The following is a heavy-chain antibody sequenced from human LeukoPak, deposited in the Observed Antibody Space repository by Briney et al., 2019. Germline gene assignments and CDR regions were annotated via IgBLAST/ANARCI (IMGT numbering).Heavy chain of an antibody. CDR3: AREGRVRGVIMYGY. CDR1: GGSISSGSYY. V-gene: IGHV4-61*02. CDR2: IYTSGST. D-gene: IGHD3-10*01. Sequence: PSQTLSLTCTVSGGSISSGSYYWSWIRQPAGKGLEWIGRIYTSGSTNYNPSLKSRVTISVDTSKNQFSLKLSSVTAADTAVYYCAREGRVRGVIMYGYWGQGTLVTVSS. J-gene: IGHJ4*02.